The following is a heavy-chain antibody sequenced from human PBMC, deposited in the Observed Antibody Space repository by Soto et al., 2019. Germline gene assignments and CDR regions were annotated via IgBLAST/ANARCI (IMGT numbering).Heavy chain of an antibody. V-gene: IGHV4-30-2*01. CDR3: ARAFTAMGLFDF. CDR1: GGSISSRAYS. J-gene: IGHJ4*02. Sequence: LSRTCAVSGGSISSRAYSGGWIRQPPGKGLEWIGYLYHGGATYSNPSLKNRVTISGDWSKNQFSLKLNSVTAADTAVYYCARAFTAMGLFDFWGPGTLVTVPQ. D-gene: IGHD5-18*01. CDR2: LYHGGAT.